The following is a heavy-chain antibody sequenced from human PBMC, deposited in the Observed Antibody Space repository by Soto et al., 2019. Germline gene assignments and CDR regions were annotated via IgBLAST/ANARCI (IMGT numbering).Heavy chain of an antibody. D-gene: IGHD3-22*01. CDR2: IDPSDSYT. V-gene: IGHV5-10-1*01. CDR3: ARLWENYYDSSGYDDAFDI. Sequence: GESLKISCKGSGYSFTSYWISWVRQMPGKGLEWMGRIDPSDSYTNYSPSFQGHVTISADKSISTAYLQWSSLKASDTAMYYCARLWENYYDSSGYDDAFDIWGQGTMVTVSS. J-gene: IGHJ3*02. CDR1: GYSFTSYW.